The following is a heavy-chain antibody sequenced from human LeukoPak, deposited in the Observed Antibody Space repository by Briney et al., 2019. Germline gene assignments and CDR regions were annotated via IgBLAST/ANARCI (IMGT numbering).Heavy chain of an antibody. Sequence: PGGSLRLSCAASEFTFSSYAMQWVRQAPGKGLEWVSGISGSGDSTYYADSVKGRFTISRDNSKNTLSLQMNSLRDEDTAVYYCARRYCSGGSCYFDYWGQGILVTVSS. CDR2: ISGSGDST. J-gene: IGHJ4*02. V-gene: IGHV3-23*01. D-gene: IGHD2-15*01. CDR3: ARRYCSGGSCYFDY. CDR1: EFTFSSYA.